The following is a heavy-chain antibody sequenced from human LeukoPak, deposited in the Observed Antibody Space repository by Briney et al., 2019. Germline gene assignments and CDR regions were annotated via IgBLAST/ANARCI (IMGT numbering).Heavy chain of an antibody. V-gene: IGHV3-30-3*01. CDR1: GFTFSSYW. D-gene: IGHD5-24*01. CDR3: ARDRTRDGYNQGRVFDY. Sequence: GGSLRLSCAASGFTFSSYWMSWVRQAPGKGLEWVAVISYDGSNKYYADPVKGRFTISRDNSKNTLYLQMNSLRAEDTAVYYCARDRTRDGYNQGRVFDYWGQGTLVTVSS. J-gene: IGHJ4*02. CDR2: ISYDGSNK.